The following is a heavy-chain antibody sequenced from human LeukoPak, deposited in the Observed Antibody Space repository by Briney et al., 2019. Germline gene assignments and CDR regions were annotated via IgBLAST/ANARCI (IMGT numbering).Heavy chain of an antibody. CDR3: ARGGSGSYYRSLWY. CDR2: INHSGST. V-gene: IGHV4-4*02. CDR1: GGSISSSNW. J-gene: IGHJ4*02. Sequence: SGTLSLTCAVSGGSISSSNWWSWVRQPPGKGLEWIGEINHSGSTKYNPSLKSRVTISVDTSKNQFSLKLSSVTAADTAVYYCARGGSGSYYRSLWYWGQGTLVTVSS. D-gene: IGHD3-10*01.